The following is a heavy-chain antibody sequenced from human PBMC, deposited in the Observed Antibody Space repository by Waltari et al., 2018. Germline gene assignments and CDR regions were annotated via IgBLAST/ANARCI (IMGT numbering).Heavy chain of an antibody. V-gene: IGHV3-7*04. J-gene: IGHJ4*02. CDR3: QRGDY. CDR1: GFTFSNFW. CDR2: INQDGSGE. Sequence: EVQLVESGGGLVQPGGSLRLSCAASGFTFSNFWMSWARQAPGKGREWVANINQDGSGEYYVDSVKCRFTISRDNAKNSLYLQMNSLRAEDTAVYYCQRGDYWGQGTLVTVSS.